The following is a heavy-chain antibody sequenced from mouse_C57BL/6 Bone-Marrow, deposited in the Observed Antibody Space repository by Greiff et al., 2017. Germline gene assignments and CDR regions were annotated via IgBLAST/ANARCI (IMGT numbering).Heavy chain of an antibody. V-gene: IGHV1-15*01. J-gene: IGHJ2*01. CDR1: GYTFTDYE. CDR2: IDPETGGT. D-gene: IGHD3-3*01. CDR3: TRSALGFDY. Sequence: VQLQQSGAELVRPGASVTLSCKASGYTFTDYEMHWVKQTPVHGLEWIGAIDPETGGTAYNQKFKGKAILTADKSSSTAYMALRNLTSEDSAVYYCTRSALGFDYWGQGTTLTVSS.